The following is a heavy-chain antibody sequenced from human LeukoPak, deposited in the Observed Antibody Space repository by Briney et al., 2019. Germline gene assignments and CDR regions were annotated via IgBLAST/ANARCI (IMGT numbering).Heavy chain of an antibody. CDR3: AKAYGSGSYYSGGYFDY. Sequence: GGSLRLSCAASGFTFSSYAMSWVRQAPGKGLEWVSAISGSGGSTYYADSVKGRFTISRDNSKNTLYLQMNSLRAEDMALYYCAKAYGSGSYYSGGYFDYWGQGTLVTVSS. D-gene: IGHD3-10*01. CDR1: GFTFSSYA. J-gene: IGHJ4*02. CDR2: ISGSGGST. V-gene: IGHV3-23*01.